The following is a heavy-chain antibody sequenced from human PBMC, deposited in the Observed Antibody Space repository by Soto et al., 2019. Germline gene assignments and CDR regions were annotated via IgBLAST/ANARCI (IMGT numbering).Heavy chain of an antibody. D-gene: IGHD6-19*01. CDR2: IKQDGTEK. Sequence: EVQLVESGGGLVQPGGSLRLSCAASGFTFSSYWRNWVRQAPGKGLEWVANIKQDGTEKHYVDSVKDRFTISRDNAKSSLHLQLNSLRADETAVYYCAGGTGWFIVDWGQGTLVTVSS. CDR1: GFTFSSYW. V-gene: IGHV3-7*02. CDR3: AGGTGWFIVD. J-gene: IGHJ4*02.